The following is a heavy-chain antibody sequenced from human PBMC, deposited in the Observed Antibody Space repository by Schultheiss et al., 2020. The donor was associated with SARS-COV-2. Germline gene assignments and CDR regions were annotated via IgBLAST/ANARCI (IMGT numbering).Heavy chain of an antibody. CDR3: ARGNWGGFDY. J-gene: IGHJ4*02. CDR2: ISSSSSTI. D-gene: IGHD7-27*01. CDR1: GFTFSSYS. Sequence: GGSLRLSCAASGFTFSSYSMNWVRQAPGKGLEWVSYISSSSSTIYYADSVKGRFTISRDNSKNTLYLQINSLRAEDTAVYYCARGNWGGFDYWGQGTLVTVSS. V-gene: IGHV3-48*01.